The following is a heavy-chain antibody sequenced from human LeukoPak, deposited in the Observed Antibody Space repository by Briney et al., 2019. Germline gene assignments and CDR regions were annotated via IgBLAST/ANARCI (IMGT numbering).Heavy chain of an antibody. CDR1: GFNFSNYA. Sequence: GGSLRLSCVASGFNFSNYAMHWVRQAPGRGLEYVSGISSYGISTYHADSVKGRFTISRDNSKNTLYLQMGSLRPEDMAVYYCARVLLVDCSTTTCYVGAFDMWGQGTMVTVSS. CDR2: ISSYGIST. D-gene: IGHD2-2*01. J-gene: IGHJ3*02. CDR3: ARVLLVDCSTTTCYVGAFDM. V-gene: IGHV3-64*02.